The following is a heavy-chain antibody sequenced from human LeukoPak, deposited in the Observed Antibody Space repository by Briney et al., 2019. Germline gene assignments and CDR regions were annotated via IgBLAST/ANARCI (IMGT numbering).Heavy chain of an antibody. CDR1: GFTFSNYW. Sequence: GGSLRLSCAASGFTFSNYWMSWVRQAPGKGLEWVANIKQDGSEKYYMDSVKGRFTISRDNAKNSLHLQMNSLRAEDTAVYYCARYSGSYEVNYYYYYGMDVWGQGTTVTVSS. CDR2: IKQDGSEK. V-gene: IGHV3-7*03. J-gene: IGHJ6*02. D-gene: IGHD1-26*01. CDR3: ARYSGSYEVNYYYYYGMDV.